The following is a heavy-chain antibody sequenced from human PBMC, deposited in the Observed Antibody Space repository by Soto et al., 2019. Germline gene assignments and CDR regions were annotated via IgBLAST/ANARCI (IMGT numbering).Heavy chain of an antibody. CDR1: GGSFSGYY. V-gene: IGHV4-34*01. D-gene: IGHD4-17*01. Sequence: SETLSLTCAVYGGSFSGYYWSWIRQPPGKGLEWIGEINHSGSTNYNPSLKSRVTISVDTSKNQFSLKLSSVTAADTAVYYCASRGHDYGDRPTDYWGQGTLVTVSS. J-gene: IGHJ4*02. CDR2: INHSGST. CDR3: ASRGHDYGDRPTDY.